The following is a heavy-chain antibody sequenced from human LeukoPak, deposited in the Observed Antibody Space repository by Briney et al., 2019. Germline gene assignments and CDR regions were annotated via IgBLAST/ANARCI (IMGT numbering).Heavy chain of an antibody. Sequence: GESLKISCKGSGYSFTSYWIGWVRQMPGKGLECMGVINPADSDTRYSPSFQGQVTISADKSISTAYLQWSSLRASDTAIYYCHFTGVVGYWGQGTLVTVSS. V-gene: IGHV5-51*01. CDR1: GYSFTSYW. D-gene: IGHD2-8*02. CDR2: INPADSDT. J-gene: IGHJ4*02. CDR3: HFTGVVGY.